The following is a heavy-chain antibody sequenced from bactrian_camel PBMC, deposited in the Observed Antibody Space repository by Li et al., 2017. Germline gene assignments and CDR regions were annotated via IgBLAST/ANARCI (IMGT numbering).Heavy chain of an antibody. Sequence: QLVESRGVSVQAGGSVTLSCAPSKYTISSCTMGWHRQAPGKGLEWVSAVNSGGSVTYYADSVKGRFTISRDNAKNTMYLQMDNLKPEDTAVYYCVRDLGTTGWYFDNWGQGTQVTVS. V-gene: IGHV3S40*01. CDR1: KYTISSCT. CDR3: VRDLGTTGWYFDN. D-gene: IGHD5*01. CDR2: VNSGGSVT. J-gene: IGHJ6*01.